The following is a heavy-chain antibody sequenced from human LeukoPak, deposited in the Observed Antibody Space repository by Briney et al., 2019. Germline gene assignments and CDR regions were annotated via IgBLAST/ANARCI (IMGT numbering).Heavy chain of an antibody. CDR2: ISYDGSNK. V-gene: IGHV3-30*04. D-gene: IGHD6-19*01. CDR3: ARDWSIAVAGTAFDY. J-gene: IGHJ4*02. Sequence: GGSLRLSCAASGFTFSSYAMHWVRQAPGKGLEWVAVISYDGSNKYYADSVKGRFTISRDNSKNTLYLQMNSLRAEDTAVYYCARDWSIAVAGTAFDYWGQGTLVTVFS. CDR1: GFTFSSYA.